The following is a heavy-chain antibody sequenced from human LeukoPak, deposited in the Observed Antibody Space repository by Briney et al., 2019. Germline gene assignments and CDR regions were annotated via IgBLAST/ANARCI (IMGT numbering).Heavy chain of an antibody. D-gene: IGHD5-18*01. CDR1: GFTFSSSG. V-gene: IGHV3-30*02. J-gene: IGHJ4*02. Sequence: GGSLRLSYVASGFTFSSSGMHWVRQSPGKGLDWVAFIRNDGNKYNYAESVKGRFTISRDNSKNTLYLQMDSLSAEDTTVYYCVKVDTWGQGTLVTVSS. CDR3: VKVDT. CDR2: IRNDGNKY.